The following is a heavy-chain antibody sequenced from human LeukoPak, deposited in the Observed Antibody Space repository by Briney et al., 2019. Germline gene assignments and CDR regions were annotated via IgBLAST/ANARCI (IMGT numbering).Heavy chain of an antibody. J-gene: IGHJ4*02. CDR2: IKQDGNVK. D-gene: IGHD4/OR15-4a*01. Sequence: PGGSLRLSCAASGFTFRTYWMSWVRQAPGKGLEWVANIKQDGNVKYYVDSVKGRFTISRDNAKNSLDLQMNSLRAEDTAVYYCARDTLGEGEDANYAVYYFDYWGQGTPVTVSS. CDR1: GFTFRTYW. V-gene: IGHV3-7*01. CDR3: ARDTLGEGEDANYAVYYFDY.